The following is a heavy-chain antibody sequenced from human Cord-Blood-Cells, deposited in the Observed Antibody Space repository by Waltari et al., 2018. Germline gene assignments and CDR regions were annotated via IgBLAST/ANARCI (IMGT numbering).Heavy chain of an antibody. CDR1: GCTISSSG. CDR3: ASGPDYGDYIGY. D-gene: IGHD4-17*01. V-gene: IGHV3-33*01. J-gene: IGHJ4*02. Sequence: QVQLAESGGGVGTPGRSPRLSCAAPGCTISSSGMPRGRQAPGKGLEWVAVIWYDGINKYYADSVKGRFTSSRDNSKNTLYLQMNSLRAEDTAVYYCASGPDYGDYIGYWGQGTLVTVSS. CDR2: IWYDGINK.